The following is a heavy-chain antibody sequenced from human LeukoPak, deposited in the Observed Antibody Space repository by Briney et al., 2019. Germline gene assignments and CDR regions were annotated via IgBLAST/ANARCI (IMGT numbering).Heavy chain of an antibody. D-gene: IGHD6-13*01. J-gene: IGHJ4*02. CDR2: INTDGSTT. CDR1: GFTFSTYW. CDR3: VAAGTFDS. V-gene: IGHV3-74*01. Sequence: GGSLRLSCVVSGFTFSTYWMYWVRQAPGKGLVWVSRINTDGSTTNYADSVKGRFTISRDNTKNTLYLQMNTLRAEDTAVYYCVAAGTFDSGGQGALATVSS.